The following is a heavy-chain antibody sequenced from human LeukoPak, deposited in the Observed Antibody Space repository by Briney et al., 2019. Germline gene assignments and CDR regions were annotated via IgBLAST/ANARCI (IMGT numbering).Heavy chain of an antibody. D-gene: IGHD4-17*01. Sequence: PGGSLRLSCAASGFTFSSYAMSWVRQAPGKGLEWVSAISGSGGSTYYADSVKGRFTISRDNSKNTLYLQMNSLRAEDTAVYYCARGGPVTTVSGHQDYWGQGTLVTVSS. CDR3: ARGGPVTTVSGHQDY. CDR1: GFTFSSYA. CDR2: ISGSGGST. J-gene: IGHJ4*02. V-gene: IGHV3-23*01.